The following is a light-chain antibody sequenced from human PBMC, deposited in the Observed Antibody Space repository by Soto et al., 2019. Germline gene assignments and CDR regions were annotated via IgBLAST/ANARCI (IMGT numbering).Light chain of an antibody. J-gene: IGLJ1*01. V-gene: IGLV2-14*01. CDR3: SSYTSSTNYV. CDR2: EVS. Sequence: QSVLTQPASVSGSLGQSITISCTGTSSDVGAYNYVSWYQQQPGKAPKLMISEVSNRPSGVSNRFSGSKSGNTASLTISGLQAEDEADYYCSSYTSSTNYVFGTGTKVTVL. CDR1: SSDVGAYNY.